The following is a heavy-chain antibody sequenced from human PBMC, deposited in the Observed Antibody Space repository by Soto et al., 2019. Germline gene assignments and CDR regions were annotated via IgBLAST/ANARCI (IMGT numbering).Heavy chain of an antibody. CDR1: GYTFTNFG. CDR2: VTTDKGKT. CDR3: ATRSPAFDY. V-gene: IGHV1-18*01. J-gene: IGHJ4*02. Sequence: QVQLVQSGPEVKKPGASVKVSCKTSGYTFTNFGISWVRQAPGQGLEWMGWVTTDKGKTTYALKFQGRVTMTTDTSTSTAYMELRSLRSDDTAVYYCATRSPAFDYWGQGTLVTVSS.